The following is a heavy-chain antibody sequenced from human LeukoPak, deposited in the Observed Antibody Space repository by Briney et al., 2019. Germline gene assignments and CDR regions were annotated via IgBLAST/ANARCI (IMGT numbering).Heavy chain of an antibody. CDR3: ARVYYSSSYDYWYFDL. CDR1: GGSISSGSYY. D-gene: IGHD6-13*01. Sequence: SETLSLTCTVSGGSISSGSYYWRWIRQPAGKGLEWIGYIYYSGSTNYNPSLKSRVTISVDTSKNQFSLKLSSVTAADTAVYYCARVYYSSSYDYWYFDLWGRGTLVTVSS. J-gene: IGHJ2*01. V-gene: IGHV4-61*10. CDR2: IYYSGST.